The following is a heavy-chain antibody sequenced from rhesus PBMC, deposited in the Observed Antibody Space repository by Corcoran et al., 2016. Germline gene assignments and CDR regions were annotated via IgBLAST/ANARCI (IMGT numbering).Heavy chain of an antibody. V-gene: IGHV4S10*01. D-gene: IGHD5-24*01. CDR2: IYGSSTST. CDR3: ARGAIQRVQIFDY. CDR1: GCSIRASYR. J-gene: IGHJ4*01. Sequence: QVQLQESVLGVVKPSETLSSTCAVSGCSIRASYRCPGTRQPPGKGLEWIGYIYGSSTSTNYNPSLKSRVTISKDTSKNQFSLKLSSVTAADTAVYYCARGAIQRVQIFDYWGQGVLVTVSS.